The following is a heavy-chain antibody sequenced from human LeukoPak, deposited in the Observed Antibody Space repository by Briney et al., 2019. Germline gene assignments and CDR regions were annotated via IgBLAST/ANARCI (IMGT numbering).Heavy chain of an antibody. CDR2: INKDGSEG. V-gene: IGHV3-7*01. CDR1: GFSFGNFW. J-gene: IGHJ4*02. CDR3: KRLKYDCIIGGDY. Sequence: GGSLRLSCAASGFSFGNFWMSWVRQAPGKGLEWVAGINKDGSEGYYVNSVKGRFTISRDNARNSLYLQINSLSAEDTAVYYCKRLKYDCIIGGDYWGQGALITVSS. D-gene: IGHD3-16*01.